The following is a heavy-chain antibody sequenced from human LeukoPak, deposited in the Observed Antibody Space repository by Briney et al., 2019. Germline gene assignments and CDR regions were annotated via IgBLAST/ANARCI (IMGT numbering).Heavy chain of an antibody. CDR1: GFSFSSWW. D-gene: IGHD2-15*01. CDR3: VREDRSCYYY. CDR2: IEQDGNEK. V-gene: IGHV3-7*03. J-gene: IGHJ4*02. Sequence: GGSLRLSCAASGFSFSSWWMSWVRQAPGRGLEWVANIEQDGNEKYYVDSVKGRFTISRDNDKNSLYLQMNSLRAEDTAVYYCVREDRSCYYYWGQGTLVTVSS.